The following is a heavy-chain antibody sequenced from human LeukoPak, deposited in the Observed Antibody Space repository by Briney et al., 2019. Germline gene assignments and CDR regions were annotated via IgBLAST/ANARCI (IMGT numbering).Heavy chain of an antibody. D-gene: IGHD3-9*01. CDR1: GYTFTSYG. CDR2: INPNSGGT. J-gene: IGHJ4*02. Sequence: GASVKVSCKASGYTFTSYGISWVRQAPGQGLEWMGWINPNSGGTNYAQKFQGRVTMTRDTSISTAYMELSRLRSDDTAVYYCARDNSQGFDILTGYQDYWGQGTLVTVSS. V-gene: IGHV1-2*02. CDR3: ARDNSQGFDILTGYQDY.